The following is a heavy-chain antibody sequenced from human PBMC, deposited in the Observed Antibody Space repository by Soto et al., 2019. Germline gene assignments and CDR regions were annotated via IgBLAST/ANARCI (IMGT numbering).Heavy chain of an antibody. Sequence: ASVKVSCKASGYTFTSCDINWVRQATGQGLEWMGWMNPNSGNTGYAQKFQGRVTMTRNTSISTAYMELSSLRSEDTAVYYCARVGTVTTEIDYYYGMDVWGQGTTVTVSS. CDR2: MNPNSGNT. CDR1: GYTFTSCD. J-gene: IGHJ6*02. CDR3: ARVGTVTTEIDYYYGMDV. D-gene: IGHD4-17*01. V-gene: IGHV1-8*01.